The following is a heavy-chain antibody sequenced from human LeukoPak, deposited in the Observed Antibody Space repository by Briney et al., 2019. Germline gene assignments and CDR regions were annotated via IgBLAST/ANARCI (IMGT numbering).Heavy chain of an antibody. CDR3: ARVCRGSCYQFDY. Sequence: PGGSLRLSCAASGFTFSSYEMNWVRLAPGKGLEWVSYVSSSGSTIYYADSVKGRFTISRDNAKNSPYLQMNSLRAEDTAVYYCARVCRGSCYQFDYWGQGTLVTVSS. CDR1: GFTFSSYE. D-gene: IGHD2-15*01. V-gene: IGHV3-48*03. J-gene: IGHJ4*02. CDR2: VSSSGSTI.